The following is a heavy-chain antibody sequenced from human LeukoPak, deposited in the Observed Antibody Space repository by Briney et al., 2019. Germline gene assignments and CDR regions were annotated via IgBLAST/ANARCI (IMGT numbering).Heavy chain of an antibody. J-gene: IGHJ4*02. V-gene: IGHV3-21*01. D-gene: IGHD6-13*01. Sequence: PGGSLRLSCAASGFTFSSYSMNWVRQAPGKGLEWVSSISSSSSYIYYADSVKGRFTISRDNAKNSLYLQMNSLRAEDTAVYYCARDRPSGLDSGSRFDYWGQGTLVTVSS. CDR1: GFTFSSYS. CDR3: ARDRPSGLDSGSRFDY. CDR2: ISSSSSYI.